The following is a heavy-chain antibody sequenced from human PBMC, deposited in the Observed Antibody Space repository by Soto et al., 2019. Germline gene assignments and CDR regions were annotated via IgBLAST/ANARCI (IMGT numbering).Heavy chain of an antibody. CDR3: AKQVDWLLFPFDY. J-gene: IGHJ4*02. D-gene: IGHD3-9*01. CDR2: IGSTGSVT. CDR1: GFTFSAYS. Sequence: GGSLRLSCAASGFTFSAYSMNWVRQAPGKGLEWVSFIGSTGSVTHYADSVMGRSTISRDNARNSLYLQMNSLRAEDTAVYHCAKQVDWLLFPFDYWGQGTLVTVSS. V-gene: IGHV3-48*04.